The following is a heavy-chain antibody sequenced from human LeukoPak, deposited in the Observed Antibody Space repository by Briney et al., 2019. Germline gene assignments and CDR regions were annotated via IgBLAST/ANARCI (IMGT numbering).Heavy chain of an antibody. J-gene: IGHJ4*02. CDR2: IFYSGST. D-gene: IGHD3-10*01. CDR3: ARQELSYGSGSYFDY. CDR1: GGSVSSYY. V-gene: IGHV4-59*08. Sequence: PSETLSLTCTVSGGSVSSYYWSWIRQPPGKGLEWIGVIFYSGSTNYNTSLKSRVTISVGTSKNQFSLKLSSMTAADTAVYYCARQELSYGSGSYFDYWGQGTLVTVSS.